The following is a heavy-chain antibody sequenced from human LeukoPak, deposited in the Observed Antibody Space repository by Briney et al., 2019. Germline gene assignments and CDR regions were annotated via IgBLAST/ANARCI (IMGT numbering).Heavy chain of an antibody. CDR2: ISAYNGNT. D-gene: IGHD6-6*01. V-gene: IGHV1-18*01. J-gene: IGHJ4*02. Sequence: ASVKVSCKASGYTFTSYGISWVRQAPGQGLEWMGWISAYNGNTNYAQKLQGRVTMTTDTSTSTAYVELRSLRSEDTAVYYCAVQADSSSGDYWGQGTLVTVSS. CDR3: AVQADSSSGDY. CDR1: GYTFTSYG.